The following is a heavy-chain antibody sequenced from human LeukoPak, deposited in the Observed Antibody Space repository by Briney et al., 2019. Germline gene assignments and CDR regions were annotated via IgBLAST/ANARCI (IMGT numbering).Heavy chain of an antibody. D-gene: IGHD3-10*01. CDR3: ARDIGYYYGSGSYYKYNWFDP. CDR1: GGSISSYY. CDR2: IYYSGST. Sequence: PSETLSLTCTVSGGSISSYYWSWIRQPPGKGLEWIGYIYYSGSTNYNPSLKSRVTISVDTSKNQFSLKLSSVTAADTAVYYCARDIGYYYGSGSYYKYNWFDPWGQGTLVTVSS. J-gene: IGHJ5*02. V-gene: IGHV4-59*12.